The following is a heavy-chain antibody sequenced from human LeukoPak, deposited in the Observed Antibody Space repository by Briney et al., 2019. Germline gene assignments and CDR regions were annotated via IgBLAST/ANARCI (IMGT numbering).Heavy chain of an antibody. CDR2: ISGSGGST. V-gene: IGHV3-23*01. CDR1: GFTFSSYG. Sequence: PGGSLRLSCAASGFTFSSYGMSWVRQAPGKGLEWVSAISGSGGSTYYADSVKGRFTISRDNSKSTLYLQMNSLRAEDTAVYYCAKDKRGYSYGTFDYWGQGTLVTVSS. D-gene: IGHD5-18*01. CDR3: AKDKRGYSYGTFDY. J-gene: IGHJ4*02.